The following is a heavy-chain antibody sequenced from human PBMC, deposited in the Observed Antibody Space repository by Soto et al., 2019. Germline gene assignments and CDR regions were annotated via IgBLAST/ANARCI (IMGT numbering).Heavy chain of an antibody. Sequence: SLKGACKTSVGALSSDAVSWGRQAPGQGLEWMGGIIPIFGTANYAQKFQGRVTITADESTSTAYMELSSLRSEDTAVYYCARDGTWSGYGMDVWAQGTTVTVSS. CDR1: VGALSSDA. CDR3: ARDGTWSGYGMDV. D-gene: IGHD3-3*01. V-gene: IGHV1-69*13. J-gene: IGHJ6*02. CDR2: IIPIFGTA.